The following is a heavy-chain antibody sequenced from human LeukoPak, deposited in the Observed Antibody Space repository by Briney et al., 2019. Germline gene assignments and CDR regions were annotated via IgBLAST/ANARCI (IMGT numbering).Heavy chain of an antibody. D-gene: IGHD5-18*01. CDR1: GGTFSSYA. J-gene: IGHJ3*02. CDR3: VRDRNGYSYGYPRRAAFDI. Sequence: ASVKVSCKASGGTFSSYAISWVRQAPGQGLEWMGGIIPIFGTANYAQKFQGRVTITADKSTSTAYLELSSLRSEDTAVYYCVRDRNGYSYGYPRRAAFDIWGQGTMVTVSS. CDR2: IIPIFGTA. V-gene: IGHV1-69*06.